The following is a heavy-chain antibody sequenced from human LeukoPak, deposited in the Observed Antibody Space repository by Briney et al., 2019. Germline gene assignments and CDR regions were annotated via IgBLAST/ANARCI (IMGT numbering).Heavy chain of an antibody. CDR2: INHSGST. J-gene: IGHJ4*02. CDR1: GGSFSGYY. V-gene: IGHV4-34*01. CDR3: ARSQQWLVRLDY. D-gene: IGHD6-19*01. Sequence: PSETLSLTCAVYGGSFSGYYWSWIRQPPGKGLEWIGEINHSGSTNYNPSLKSRVTISVDTSKNQFSLKLSSVTAADTAVYYCARSQQWLVRLDYWGQGTLVTVSS.